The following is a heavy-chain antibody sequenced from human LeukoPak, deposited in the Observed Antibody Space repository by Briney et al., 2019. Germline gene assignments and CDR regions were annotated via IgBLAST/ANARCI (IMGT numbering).Heavy chain of an antibody. CDR2: FHSGGTT. V-gene: IGHV3-66*01. CDR1: GITVSSNH. J-gene: IGHJ4*02. D-gene: IGHD1-26*01. Sequence: GGSLRLSCVASGITVSSNHVSWVRQALGKGLEWVSLFHSGGTTYYADSVKGRFTISRDNSKNTLYLQMNSLRAEDTAVYYCASSSGAHLTFDYWGQGTLVIVSS. CDR3: ASSSGAHLTFDY.